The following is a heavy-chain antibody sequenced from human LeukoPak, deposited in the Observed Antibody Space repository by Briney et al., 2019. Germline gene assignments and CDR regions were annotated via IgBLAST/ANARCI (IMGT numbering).Heavy chain of an antibody. CDR1: GYTFTSYD. CDR3: ARAYGSGGGVDY. J-gene: IGHJ4*02. D-gene: IGHD3-10*01. CDR2: ISGYNSNT. Sequence: ASVKVSCKASGYTFTSYDISWVRQAPGQGLEWMGWISGYNSNTNYAQKFQGRVTTTTDTSTSTAYMELRSLRSDDTAVYYCARAYGSGGGVDYWGQGTLVTVSS. V-gene: IGHV1-18*01.